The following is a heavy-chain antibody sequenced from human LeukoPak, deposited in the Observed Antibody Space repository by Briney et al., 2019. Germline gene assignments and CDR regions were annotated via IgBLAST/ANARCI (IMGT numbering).Heavy chain of an antibody. CDR3: ARVSRFFTYYFDY. CDR1: GFTFSSYW. D-gene: IGHD3-3*01. V-gene: IGHV3-7*01. Sequence: GGSLRLSCAASGFTFSSYWMSWVRQAPGKGLEWVAHIKQDGSEKYYVDSVKGRFTISRDNAKNSLYLQMNSLRAEDTAVYYCARVSRFFTYYFDYWGQGTLVTVSS. CDR2: IKQDGSEK. J-gene: IGHJ4*02.